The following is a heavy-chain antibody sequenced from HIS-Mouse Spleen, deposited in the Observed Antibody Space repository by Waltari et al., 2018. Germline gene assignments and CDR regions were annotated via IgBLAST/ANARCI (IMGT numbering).Heavy chain of an antibody. D-gene: IGHD6-13*01. V-gene: IGHV4-39*07. CDR3: AREIPYSSSWYDWYFDL. CDR1: GGSISSSSYY. Sequence: QLQLQESGPGLVKPSETLSLTCTVSGGSISSSSYYWGWIRQPPGKGLEWIGSVYYSGLPYYNPSLTSRVTISVDTSKHQFSLKLSSVPAADTAVYYCAREIPYSSSWYDWYFDLWGRGTLVTVSS. J-gene: IGHJ2*01. CDR2: VYYSGLP.